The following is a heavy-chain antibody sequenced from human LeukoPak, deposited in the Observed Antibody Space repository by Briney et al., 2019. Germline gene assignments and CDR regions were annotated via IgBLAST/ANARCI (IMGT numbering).Heavy chain of an antibody. CDR2: IYHSGST. Sequence: SETLSLTCTVSGYSISSGYYWGWIRQPPGKGLEWIGSIYHSGSTYYNPSLKSRVTISVDTSKNQFSLKLSSVTAADTAVYYCARVEPVAAFMAAAGPALEWGQGTLVTVSS. V-gene: IGHV4-38-2*02. CDR1: GYSISSGYY. D-gene: IGHD6-13*01. CDR3: ARVEPVAAFMAAAGPALE. J-gene: IGHJ4*02.